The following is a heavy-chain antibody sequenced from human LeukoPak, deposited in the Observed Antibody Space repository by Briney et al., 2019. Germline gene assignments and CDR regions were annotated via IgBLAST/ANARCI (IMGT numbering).Heavy chain of an antibody. D-gene: IGHD3-9*01. V-gene: IGHV3-30*02. CDR1: GFIFSNYG. CDR3: AKDITISWGYMDV. CDR2: IRYDGSNK. J-gene: IGHJ6*03. Sequence: PGGSLRLSCAASGFIFSNYGVHWVRQAPGKGLEWVAFIRYDGSNKYYADSVKGRFTISRDNSKNTLYLQMNSLRAEDTAVYYCAKDITISWGYMDVWGKGTTVTISS.